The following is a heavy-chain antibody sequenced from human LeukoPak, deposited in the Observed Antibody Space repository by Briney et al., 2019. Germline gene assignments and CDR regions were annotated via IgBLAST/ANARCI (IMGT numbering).Heavy chain of an antibody. CDR1: GFTFSSYE. V-gene: IGHV3-48*03. Sequence: GGSLRLSCAASGFTFSSYEMNWVRQAPGKGLEWVSYISSSGSTIYYADSVKGRFTISRDNAKNSLYLQMNSQRAEDTAVYYCARDLGVYDYVWGSSDYWGQGTLVTVSS. CDR2: ISSSGSTI. J-gene: IGHJ4*02. D-gene: IGHD3-16*01. CDR3: ARDLGVYDYVWGSSDY.